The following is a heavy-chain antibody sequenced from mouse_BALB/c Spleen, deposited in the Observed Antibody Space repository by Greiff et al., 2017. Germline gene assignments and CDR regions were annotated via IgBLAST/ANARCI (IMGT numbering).Heavy chain of an antibody. CDR3: ARDYYDLYYAMDY. Sequence: VQLQQSGAELVKPGASVKLSCTASGFNIKDTYMHWVKQRPEQGLEWIGRIDPANGNTKYDPKFQGKATITADTSSNTAYLQLSSLTSEDTAVYYCARDYYDLYYAMDYWGQGTSVTVSS. V-gene: IGHV14-3*02. D-gene: IGHD2-4*01. CDR1: GFNIKDTY. J-gene: IGHJ4*01. CDR2: IDPANGNT.